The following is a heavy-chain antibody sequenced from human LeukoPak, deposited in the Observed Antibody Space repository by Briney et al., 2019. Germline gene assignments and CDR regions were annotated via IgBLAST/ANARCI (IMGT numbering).Heavy chain of an antibody. J-gene: IGHJ4*02. CDR2: INHSGST. D-gene: IGHD3-10*01. V-gene: IGHV4-34*01. Sequence: SETLSLTCAVYGGSFSGYYWSWIRQPPGKGLEWIGEINHSGSTNYNPSLKSRVTISVDTSKNQFSLKLSSVTAADTAVYYCARGRTYYYGSGSYYNSLDYWGQGTLVTVSS. CDR1: GGSFSGYY. CDR3: ARGRTYYYGSGSYYNSLDY.